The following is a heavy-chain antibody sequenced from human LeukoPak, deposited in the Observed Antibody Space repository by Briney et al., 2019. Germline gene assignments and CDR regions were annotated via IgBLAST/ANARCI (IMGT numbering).Heavy chain of an antibody. CDR2: ISYDGSNK. CDR3: ARTPYYCSSTSCRRDWNYYFDY. CDR1: GFTFSSYA. V-gene: IGHV3-30-3*01. J-gene: IGHJ4*02. Sequence: PGRSLRLSCAASGFTFSSYAMHWVRQAPGKGLEWVAVISYDGSNKYYADSVKGRSTISRDNSKNTLYLQMNSLRAEDTAVYYCARTPYYCSSTSCRRDWNYYFDYWGQGTLVTVSS. D-gene: IGHD2-2*01.